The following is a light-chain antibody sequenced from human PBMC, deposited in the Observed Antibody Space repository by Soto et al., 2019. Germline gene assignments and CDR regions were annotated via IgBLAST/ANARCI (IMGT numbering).Light chain of an antibody. Sequence: EIVLTQSPGTLSLSPGERATLSCRASQSVSRSYLTCYQQKPGQAPRLVIDGASSMATGIPDLFSGSGSGTDFTLTISRRDPEEFGVYYCQQYGSSPLTFGGGTKVEIK. CDR1: QSVSRSY. V-gene: IGKV3-20*01. J-gene: IGKJ4*01. CDR3: QQYGSSPLT. CDR2: GAS.